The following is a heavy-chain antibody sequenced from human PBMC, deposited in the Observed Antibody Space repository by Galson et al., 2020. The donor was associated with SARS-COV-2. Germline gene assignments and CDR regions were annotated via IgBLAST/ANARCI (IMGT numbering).Heavy chain of an antibody. J-gene: IGHJ4*02. V-gene: IGHV3-30*04. CDR1: GLTFSTSA. D-gene: IGHD3-3*01. Sequence: GESLKISCAASGLTFSTSAMHWVRQAPGKGLEWLAVISYDGRNKFYVDSVKGRFTISRDNSKDTLYLQMNSLRVEDTAVYYCARDGDYDIWSGYYGNFDYWGQGTLVTVSS. CDR3: ARDGDYDIWSGYYGNFDY. CDR2: ISYDGRNK.